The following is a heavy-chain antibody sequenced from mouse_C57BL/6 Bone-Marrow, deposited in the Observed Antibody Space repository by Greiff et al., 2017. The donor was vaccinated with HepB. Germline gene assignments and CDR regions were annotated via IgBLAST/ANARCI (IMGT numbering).Heavy chain of an antibody. V-gene: IGHV1-26*01. CDR3: ESLLLGRKYYGAMGD. CDR1: GYTFTDYY. CDR2: INPNNGGT. J-gene: IGHJ4*01. Sequence: VQLQQSGPELVKPGASVKISCKASGYTFTDYYMNWVKQSHGKSLEWIGDINPNNGGTSYNQKFKGKATWTVDKSSSTAYMELRSLTSEDSAVYYCESLLLGRKYYGAMGDWGQGVSVTVS. D-gene: IGHD4-1*01.